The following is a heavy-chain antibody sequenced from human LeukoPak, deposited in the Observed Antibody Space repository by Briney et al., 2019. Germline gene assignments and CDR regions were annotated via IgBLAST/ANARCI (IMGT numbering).Heavy chain of an antibody. D-gene: IGHD3-10*01. Sequence: SETLSLTCTVSGGSISSGGYYWSWIRQPPGKGLEWIGYIYHSGSTYYNPSLKSRVTISVDRSKNQFSLKLSSVTAADTAVYYCARAADYPGEIDYWGQGTLVTVSS. J-gene: IGHJ4*02. CDR2: IYHSGST. V-gene: IGHV4-30-2*01. CDR3: ARAADYPGEIDY. CDR1: GGSISSGGYY.